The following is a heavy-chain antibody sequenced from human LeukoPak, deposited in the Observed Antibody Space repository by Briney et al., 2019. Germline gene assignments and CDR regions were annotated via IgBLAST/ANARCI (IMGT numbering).Heavy chain of an antibody. D-gene: IGHD4-23*01. V-gene: IGHV4-34*01. Sequence: SETLSLTCSVNGGSFRGYYWGSIRQPPGKGLEWIGAINHSGRNNYNPSLKSRVTISVDTSTNQFSLKLSSVTAADTAVYYCARGRGVVTSFDIWGQGRMVTVSS. CDR3: ARGRGVVTSFDI. CDR2: INHSGRN. J-gene: IGHJ3*02. CDR1: GGSFRGYY.